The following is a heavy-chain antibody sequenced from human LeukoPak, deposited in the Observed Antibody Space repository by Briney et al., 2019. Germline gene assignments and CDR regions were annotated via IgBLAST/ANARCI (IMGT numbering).Heavy chain of an antibody. D-gene: IGHD6-19*01. CDR2: IYYSGST. CDR1: GGSISSYY. CDR3: ARSLKISSGWFHNFDY. Sequence: PSETLSLTCTVSGGSISSYYWGWIRQPPGKGLEWIGSIYYSGSTYYNPSLKSRVTISVDTSKNQFSLKVTSVSAADTAVYYCARSLKISSGWFHNFDYWGQGTLVTVSS. V-gene: IGHV4-39*01. J-gene: IGHJ4*02.